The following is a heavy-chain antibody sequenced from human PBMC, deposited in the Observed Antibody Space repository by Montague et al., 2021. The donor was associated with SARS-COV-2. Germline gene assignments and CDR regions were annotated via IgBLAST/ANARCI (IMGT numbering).Heavy chain of an antibody. CDR1: GGSFSTYS. Sequence: SETLSLTCAVHGGSFSTYSWYWIRQPPGKGLEWIGEIHHGGSTNYNPSLKSRVTISADTSKNQFSLKLTSVAAADTAVYYRARLGDGVVPSPILGVGPYYSYYYMDVWGKGTTVTVSS. D-gene: IGHD3-10*01. J-gene: IGHJ6*03. CDR2: IHHGGST. V-gene: IGHV4-34*01. CDR3: ARLGDGVVPSPILGVGPYYSYYYMDV.